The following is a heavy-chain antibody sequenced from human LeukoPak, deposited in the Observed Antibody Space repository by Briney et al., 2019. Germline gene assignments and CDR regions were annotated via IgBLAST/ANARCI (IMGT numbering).Heavy chain of an antibody. CDR1: GGSFSGYY. Sequence: ETLSLTCAVYGGSFSGYYWSWIRQPPGKGLEWIGEINHSGSTNYNPSLKSRVTISVDKSKNQFSLKLSSVTAADTAVYYCARDLRLGELSLLDYWGQGTLVTVSS. D-gene: IGHD3-16*02. V-gene: IGHV4-34*01. CDR2: INHSGST. J-gene: IGHJ4*02. CDR3: ARDLRLGELSLLDY.